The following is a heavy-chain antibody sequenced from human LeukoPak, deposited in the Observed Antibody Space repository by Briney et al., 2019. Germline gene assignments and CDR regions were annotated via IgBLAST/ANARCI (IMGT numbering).Heavy chain of an antibody. CDR1: GFTFSSYG. J-gene: IGHJ6*02. CDR2: IWYDGSNK. Sequence: QPGRSLRLSCAASGFTFSSYGMHWVRQAPGKGLEWVAVIWYDGSNKYYADSVKGRFTISRDNSKNTLYLQMNSLRAEDTAVYYCARDQGYYDFCSGYYTESPYYYGMDVWGQGTTVTVSS. D-gene: IGHD3-3*01. CDR3: ARDQGYYDFCSGYYTESPYYYGMDV. V-gene: IGHV3-33*01.